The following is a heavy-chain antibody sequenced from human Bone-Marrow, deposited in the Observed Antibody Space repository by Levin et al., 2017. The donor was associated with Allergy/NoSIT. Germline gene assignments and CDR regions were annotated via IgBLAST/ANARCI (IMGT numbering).Heavy chain of an antibody. CDR2: IYHSGST. J-gene: IGHJ4*02. CDR3: ASLQGRLDY. V-gene: IGHV4-30-2*01. CDR1: GGSISSGGYS. Sequence: SETLSLTCAVSGGSISSGGYSWSWIRQPPGKGLEWIGYIYHSGSTYYNPSLKSRVTISVDRSKNQFSLKLSSVTAADTAVYYCASLQGRLDYWGQGTLVTVSS. D-gene: IGHD6-6*01.